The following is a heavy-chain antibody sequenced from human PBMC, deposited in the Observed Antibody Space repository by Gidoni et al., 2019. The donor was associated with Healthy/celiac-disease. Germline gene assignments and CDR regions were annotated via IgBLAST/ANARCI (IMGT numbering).Heavy chain of an antibody. CDR3: ARDTVVVPAAPYYYYGMDV. CDR1: GGSISSGNR. V-gene: IGHV4-4*02. Sequence: QVQLQESGPGLVKPSWTTSLTCAVSGGSISSGNRWSWVRQPPGKGLEWLGEIYHSGSTNNNPSLKSRVTISVDKSKNQFSLKLGSVTAADTAVYYCARDTVVVPAAPYYYYGMDVWGQGTTVTVSS. D-gene: IGHD2-2*01. J-gene: IGHJ6*02. CDR2: IYHSGST.